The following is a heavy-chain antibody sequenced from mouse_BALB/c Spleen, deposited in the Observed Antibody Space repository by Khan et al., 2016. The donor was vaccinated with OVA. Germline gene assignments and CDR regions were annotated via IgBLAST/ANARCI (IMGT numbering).Heavy chain of an antibody. D-gene: IGHD2-14*01. CDR3: ARAYYRYDGYYAMDY. V-gene: IGHV2-6-4*01. CDR2: IWGGGGT. J-gene: IGHJ4*01. CDR1: GFSLSRYN. Sequence: QVQLKQSGPGLVAPSQSLSITCTVSGFSLSRYNIHWVRQPPGKGLEWLGMIWGGGGTDYNSTLKSRLRISKDNSKSPVFLKMNSLQTDDTDMYYCARAYYRYDGYYAMDYWGQGTSVTVSS.